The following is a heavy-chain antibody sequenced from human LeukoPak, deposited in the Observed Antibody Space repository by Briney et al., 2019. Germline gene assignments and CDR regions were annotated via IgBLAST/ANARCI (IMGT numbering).Heavy chain of an antibody. CDR2: ISSSSTYI. D-gene: IGHD1-26*01. J-gene: IGHJ4*02. CDR1: GFTFSIYR. CDR3: AKDASLGSYYFDY. Sequence: RGSLRLSCAASGFTFSIYRMNWGRQGPGEGLECVSSISSSSTYIYYADSVKGRFAISRDDAKNSLYLQMNSLRAEDTAVYYCAKDASLGSYYFDYWGQGTLVTVSS. V-gene: IGHV3-21*04.